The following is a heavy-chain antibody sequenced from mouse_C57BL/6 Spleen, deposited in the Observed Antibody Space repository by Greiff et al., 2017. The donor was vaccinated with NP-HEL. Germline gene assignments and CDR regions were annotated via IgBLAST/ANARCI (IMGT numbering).Heavy chain of an antibody. CDR1: GYTFTSYW. V-gene: IGHV1-69*01. J-gene: IGHJ2*01. CDR3: ARDSGGSSYDY. CDR2: IDPSDSYT. D-gene: IGHD1-1*01. Sequence: QVQLQQPGAELVMPGASVKLSCKASGYTFTSYWMHWVKQRPGQGLEWIGEIDPSDSYTNSNQKFKGKSTLPVDKSSSTAYMQLSSLTSEDSAVYYCARDSGGSSYDYWGQGTTLTVSS.